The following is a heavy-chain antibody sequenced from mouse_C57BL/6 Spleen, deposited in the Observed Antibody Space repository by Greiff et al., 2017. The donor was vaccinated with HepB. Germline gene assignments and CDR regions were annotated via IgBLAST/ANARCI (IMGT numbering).Heavy chain of an antibody. CDR3: AREYDYDGYFDV. CDR2: INYDGSST. CDR1: GFTFSDYY. Sequence: EVKLMESEGGLVQPGSSMKLSCTASGFTFSDYYMAWVRQVPEKGLEWVANINYDGSSTYYLDSLKSRFIISRDNAKNILYLQMSSLKSEDTATYYCAREYDYDGYFDVWGTGTTVTVSS. J-gene: IGHJ1*03. D-gene: IGHD2-4*01. V-gene: IGHV5-16*01.